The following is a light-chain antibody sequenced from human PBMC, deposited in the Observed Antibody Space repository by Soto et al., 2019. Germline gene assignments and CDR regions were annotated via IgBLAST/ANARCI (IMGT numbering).Light chain of an antibody. CDR3: QQLNSYPLT. CDR1: QGISSF. CDR2: SAS. Sequence: DIELTQSPSFLSACVGDRVTITCRASQGISSFLAWYQQQPGKAPKLLIYSASTLQSGVPSRFSGSGSGTEFTLTISSLQPEDFATYYCQQLNSYPLTFGQGTKVEI. J-gene: IGKJ1*01. V-gene: IGKV1-9*01.